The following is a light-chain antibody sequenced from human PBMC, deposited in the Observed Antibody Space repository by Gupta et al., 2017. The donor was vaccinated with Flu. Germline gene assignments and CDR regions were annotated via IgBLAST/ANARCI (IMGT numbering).Light chain of an antibody. J-gene: IGKJ1*01. CDR3: QQYENWPPWT. CDR1: QTIRSN. Sequence: ATVSVSPGGEATLSCRASQTIRSNLAWYQQKPGQPPRLLIYGAVTRATGIPARFAGRGSGTDFTLTISGLQSEDFGVYYCQQYENWPPWTFGQGTKVEIK. CDR2: GAV. V-gene: IGKV3-15*01.